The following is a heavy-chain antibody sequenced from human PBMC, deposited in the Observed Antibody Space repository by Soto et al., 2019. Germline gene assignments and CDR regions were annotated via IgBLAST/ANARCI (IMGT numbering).Heavy chain of an antibody. CDR3: ARITYYYDSSGPIAT. Sequence: SETLSLTCAVSGYSISSSNWWGWIRQPPGKGLEWIGYIYYSGSTYYNPSLKSRVTMSVDTSKNQFSLKLSSVTAVDTAVYYCARITYYYDSSGPIATWGQGTLVTVS. CDR1: GYSISSSNW. CDR2: IYYSGST. V-gene: IGHV4-28*01. D-gene: IGHD3-22*01. J-gene: IGHJ5*02.